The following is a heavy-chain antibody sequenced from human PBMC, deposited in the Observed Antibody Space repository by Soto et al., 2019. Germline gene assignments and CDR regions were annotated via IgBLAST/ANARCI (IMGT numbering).Heavy chain of an antibody. J-gene: IGHJ5*02. Sequence: GASVKVSCKASGYPFTTYGISWVRQAPGQGLEWMGRIIAIFGTTNYAQNLQGRVTISADKSTLTSYMELHSLTSDDTALYYCARDRTDSGYYTNWLDPWGQGTQVTVSS. D-gene: IGHD3-22*01. CDR1: GYPFTTYG. CDR2: IIAIFGTT. V-gene: IGHV1-69*06. CDR3: ARDRTDSGYYTNWLDP.